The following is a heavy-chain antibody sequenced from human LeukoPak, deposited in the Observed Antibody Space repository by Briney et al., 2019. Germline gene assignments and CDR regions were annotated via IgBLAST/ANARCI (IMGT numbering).Heavy chain of an antibody. Sequence: SETLALTCTVSGGSISSYHWSWIRQPPGKGLEWIGYIYYSGSTNYNPSLKSRVTISVDTSKNQFSLKLSSVTAADAAVYYCARVYGSGSSYFDYWGQGTLVTVSS. CDR3: ARVYGSGSSYFDY. CDR2: IYYSGST. CDR1: GGSISSYH. J-gene: IGHJ4*02. V-gene: IGHV4-59*12. D-gene: IGHD3-10*01.